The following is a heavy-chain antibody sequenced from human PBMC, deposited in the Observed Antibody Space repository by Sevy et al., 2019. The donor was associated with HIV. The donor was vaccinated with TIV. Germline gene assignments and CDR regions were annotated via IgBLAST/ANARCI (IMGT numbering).Heavy chain of an antibody. CDR1: GGSFSDYY. V-gene: IGHV4-34*01. J-gene: IGHJ4*02. CDR3: ARGTGDSSGYYYFDY. D-gene: IGHD3-22*01. CDR2: INHSGST. Sequence: SETLSLTCAVYGGSFSDYYWSWIRQPPGKGLEWIGEINHSGSTNYNPSLKSRVTISVDTSKNQFSLKLSSVTAADTAVYYCARGTGDSSGYYYFDYWGQGTLVTVSS.